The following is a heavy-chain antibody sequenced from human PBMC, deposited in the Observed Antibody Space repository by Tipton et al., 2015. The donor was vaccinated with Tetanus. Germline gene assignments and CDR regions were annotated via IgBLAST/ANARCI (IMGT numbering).Heavy chain of an antibody. J-gene: IGHJ4*02. V-gene: IGHV3-23*01. CDR2: ISGSGGST. CDR1: GFTFSSYA. Sequence: GSLRLSCAASGFTFSSYAMSWVRQAPGKGLEWVSAISGSGGSTYYADSVKGRFTISRDNSKNTLYLQMNSLRAEDTAVYYCATPPNPYYYDSSGYYYYWGQGTLVTVSS. CDR3: ATPPNPYYYDSSGYYYY. D-gene: IGHD3-22*01.